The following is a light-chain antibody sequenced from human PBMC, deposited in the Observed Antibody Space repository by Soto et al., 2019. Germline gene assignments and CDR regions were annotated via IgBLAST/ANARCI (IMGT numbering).Light chain of an antibody. CDR3: QQRSNWLT. V-gene: IGKV3-11*01. CDR2: DAS. CDR1: QSVSSY. J-gene: IGKJ4*01. Sequence: TVLTQSPGTLSLSPGERAALSCRASQSVSSYLAWYQQKPGQAPRLLIYDASNRATGIPARFSGSGSGTDFTLTISSLEPEDFAVYYCQQRSNWLTFGGGTKVDIK.